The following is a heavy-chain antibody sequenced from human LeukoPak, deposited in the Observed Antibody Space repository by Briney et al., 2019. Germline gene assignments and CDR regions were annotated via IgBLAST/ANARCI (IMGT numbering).Heavy chain of an antibody. CDR1: GGSISSHY. CDR2: IYYSGST. CDR3: AGSVDAYYYYFLDV. D-gene: IGHD2-8*01. Sequence: SETLSLTCTVSGGSISSHYWSWIRQPPGKGLEWIGCIYYSGSTNYNPSLKSRVTISVDTSKNQFSLKLSSVTAADTAVYYCAGSVDAYYYYFLDVWGKGTTVTVYS. J-gene: IGHJ6*03. V-gene: IGHV4-59*11.